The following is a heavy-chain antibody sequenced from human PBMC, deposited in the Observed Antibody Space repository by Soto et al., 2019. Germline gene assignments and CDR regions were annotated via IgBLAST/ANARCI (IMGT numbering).Heavy chain of an antibody. CDR3: ARDRSSSWYRWSDV. CDR1: GFTFSSYA. CDR2: ISYDGSNK. D-gene: IGHD6-13*01. J-gene: IGHJ6*02. V-gene: IGHV3-30-3*01. Sequence: QVQLVESGGGVVQPGRSLRLSCAASGFTFSSYAMHWVRQAPGKGLEWVAVISYDGSNKYYADSVKCRFTISRDNSKNTLYLQMNCLRAEDTAVYYCARDRSSSWYRWSDVWGQGTTVTVSS.